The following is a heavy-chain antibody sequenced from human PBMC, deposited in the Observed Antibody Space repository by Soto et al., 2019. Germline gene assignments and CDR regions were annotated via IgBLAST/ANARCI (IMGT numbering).Heavy chain of an antibody. Sequence: GGSLRLSCAASGFTFSSYSMNWVRQAPGKGLEWVSSISSSSSYIYYADSVKGRFTISRDNAKNSLYLQMNSLRAEDTVVYYCARGLYYYDSSVYYFAWGQGPWVPVSP. CDR2: ISSSSSYI. CDR3: ARGLYYYDSSVYYFA. J-gene: IGHJ4*02. V-gene: IGHV3-21*01. CDR1: GFTFSSYS. D-gene: IGHD3-22*01.